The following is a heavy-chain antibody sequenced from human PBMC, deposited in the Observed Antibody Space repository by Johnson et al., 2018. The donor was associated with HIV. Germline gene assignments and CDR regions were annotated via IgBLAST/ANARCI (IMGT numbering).Heavy chain of an antibody. D-gene: IGHD2/OR15-2a*01. CDR3: AKAIGDAFEI. CDR2: ISYDGSNK. CDR1: GFTFSNYG. V-gene: IGHV3-30*18. J-gene: IGHJ3*02. Sequence: QVQLVESGGGVVQPGRSLRLSCVASGFTFSNYGMHWVRKAPGKGLEWVAVISYDGSNKYYADSVKGRFTISRDNSKNTLYLQMNSLRAEDTAVYYCAKAIGDAFEIWGQGTMVTVSS.